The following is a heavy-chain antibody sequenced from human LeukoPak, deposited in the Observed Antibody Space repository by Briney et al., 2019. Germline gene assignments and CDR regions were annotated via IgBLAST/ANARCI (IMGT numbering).Heavy chain of an antibody. V-gene: IGHV1-8*01. CDR1: GYTFTSYD. D-gene: IGHD3-9*01. Sequence: EASVKVSCKASGYTFTSYDINWVRQATGQGLEWMGWINPNSGNTGYAQKFQGRVTMTRNTSISTAYMELSSLRSEDTAVYYCATPMGILTGFRTNYYYYGMDVWGQGTTVTVSS. J-gene: IGHJ6*02. CDR2: INPNSGNT. CDR3: ATPMGILTGFRTNYYYYGMDV.